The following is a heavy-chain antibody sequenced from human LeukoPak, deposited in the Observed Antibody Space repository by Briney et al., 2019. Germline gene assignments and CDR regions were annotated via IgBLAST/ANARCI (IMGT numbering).Heavy chain of an antibody. V-gene: IGHV3-7*01. CDR1: GFTFSSYW. J-gene: IGHJ3*01. CDR3: ARDWLAGNPYHAFDL. CDR2: IKQDGSEK. Sequence: GGSLRLSCAASGFTFSSYWMSWVRQAPGKGLEWVANIKQDGSEKYYVDSVKGRFSTSRDNAKNSLHLQMNSLRAEDTAVYYCARDWLAGNPYHAFDLWGKGTMVTVSS. D-gene: IGHD3-22*01.